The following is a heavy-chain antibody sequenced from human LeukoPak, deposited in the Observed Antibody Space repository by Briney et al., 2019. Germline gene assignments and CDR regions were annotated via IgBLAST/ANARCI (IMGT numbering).Heavy chain of an antibody. CDR2: FDPEDGET. CDR3: ATISGMDTAMAV. J-gene: IGHJ4*02. D-gene: IGHD5-18*01. CDR1: GYTLTELS. V-gene: IGHV1-24*01. Sequence: ASVKVSCKVSGYTLTELSMHWVRQAPGKGPGWMGGFDPEDGETIYAQKFQGRVTMTGDTSTDTAYMELSSLRSEDTAVYYCATISGMDTAMAVWGQGTLVTVSS.